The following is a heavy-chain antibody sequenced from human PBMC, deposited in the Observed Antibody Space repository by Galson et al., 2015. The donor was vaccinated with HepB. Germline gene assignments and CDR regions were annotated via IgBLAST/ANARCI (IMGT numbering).Heavy chain of an antibody. CDR2: ISAYNGNT. CDR1: GYTFTSYG. J-gene: IGHJ6*02. CDR3: ASHHPLDTAMVPGGMDV. D-gene: IGHD5-18*01. V-gene: IGHV1-18*04. Sequence: SVKVSCKASGYTFTSYGISWVRQAPGQGLEWMGWISAYNGNTNYAQKLQGRVTMTTDTSTSTAYMELRSLRSDDTAVYYCASHHPLDTAMVPGGMDVWGQGTTVTVSS.